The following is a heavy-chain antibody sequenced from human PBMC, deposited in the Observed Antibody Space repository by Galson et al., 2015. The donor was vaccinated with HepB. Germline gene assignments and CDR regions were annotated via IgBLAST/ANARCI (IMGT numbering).Heavy chain of an antibody. CDR2: TYYRSKWYN. J-gene: IGHJ4*02. D-gene: IGHD5-24*01. CDR1: GDSVSSNSAT. CDR3: AREGGDGYNWGFDY. V-gene: IGHV6-1*01. Sequence: CAISGDSVSSNSATWNWIRQSPSRGLEWLGRTYYRSKWYNDYAVSVKSRITINPDTSKNQFSLQLNSVTPEDTAVYYCAREGGDGYNWGFDYWGQGTLVTVSS.